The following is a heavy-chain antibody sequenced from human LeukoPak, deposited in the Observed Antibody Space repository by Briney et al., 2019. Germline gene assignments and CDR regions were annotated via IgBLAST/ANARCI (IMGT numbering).Heavy chain of an antibody. D-gene: IGHD4-17*01. V-gene: IGHV1-18*01. Sequence: ASVKVSCKAPGYTFTSYGISWVRQAPGQGLEWMGWISAYNGNTNYAQKLQGRVTMTTDTSTSTAYMELRSLRSDDTAVYYCARDTTVTTLSNYFDYWGQGTLVTVSS. CDR3: ARDTTVTTLSNYFDY. CDR1: GYTFTSYG. CDR2: ISAYNGNT. J-gene: IGHJ4*02.